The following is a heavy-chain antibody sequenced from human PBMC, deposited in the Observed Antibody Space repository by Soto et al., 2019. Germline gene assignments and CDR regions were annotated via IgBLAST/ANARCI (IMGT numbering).Heavy chain of an antibody. CDR2: IIPIFGTA. J-gene: IGHJ6*02. CDR3: ARQGDPGGYYYYGMDV. Sequence: QVQLVQSGAEVKKPGSSVKVSCKASGGIFSSYAISWVRQAPGQGLEWMGGIIPIFGTANYAQKFQGRVTITADESTSTAYMELSSLRSEDTAVYYCARQGDPGGYYYYGMDVWGQGTTVTVSS. D-gene: IGHD2-21*02. CDR1: GGIFSSYA. V-gene: IGHV1-69*12.